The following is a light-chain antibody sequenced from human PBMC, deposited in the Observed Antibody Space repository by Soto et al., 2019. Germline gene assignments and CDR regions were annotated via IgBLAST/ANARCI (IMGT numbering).Light chain of an antibody. J-gene: IGKJ1*01. Sequence: EIELTQSPGTLSLSPGERATLSCRASQSVSSSYLGWYQQKPGQAPRLLIYGASSRATGIPDRFSGRWSGTDFTLTISRLEPEDFAVYYCQQYGSSPRTFGQGTKVEIK. CDR2: GAS. CDR3: QQYGSSPRT. V-gene: IGKV3-20*01. CDR1: QSVSSSY.